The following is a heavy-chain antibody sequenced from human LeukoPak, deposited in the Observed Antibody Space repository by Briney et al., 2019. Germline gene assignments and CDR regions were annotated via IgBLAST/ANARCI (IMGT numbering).Heavy chain of an antibody. V-gene: IGHV4-34*01. CDR2: INHSGGT. CDR1: GGSFSGYY. D-gene: IGHD2-2*01. Sequence: SETLSVTCAVYGGSFSGYYWSWIRQPPGKGLEWIGEINHSGGTNYNPSLKSRVTISVDTSKNQFSLKLSSVTAADTAVYYCARVNVGGYCSSTSCYYYYYGMDVWGQGTTVTVSS. CDR3: ARVNVGGYCSSTSCYYYYYGMDV. J-gene: IGHJ6*02.